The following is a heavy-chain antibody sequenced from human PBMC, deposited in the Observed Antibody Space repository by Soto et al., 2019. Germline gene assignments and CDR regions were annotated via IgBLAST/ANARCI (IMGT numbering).Heavy chain of an antibody. Sequence: QAQLEQSGGEVKKPGSSVKVSCKASRVAFSKFIVTWVRQAPGLGLEWVGGIIPIFGTANYAQKFQVRVTITADASTSTSYLVLNNLRSEDTAVYYCAKVRYSSPMGYYYGVDVWGPGTTVTVSS. V-gene: IGHV1-69*01. J-gene: IGHJ6*02. CDR2: IIPIFGTA. D-gene: IGHD6-19*01. CDR1: RVAFSKFI. CDR3: AKVRYSSPMGYYYGVDV.